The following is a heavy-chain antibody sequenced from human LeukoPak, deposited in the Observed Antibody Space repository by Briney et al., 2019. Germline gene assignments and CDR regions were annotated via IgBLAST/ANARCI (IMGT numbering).Heavy chain of an antibody. D-gene: IGHD5-12*01. CDR2: IYYNGST. J-gene: IGHJ5*02. Sequence: PSETLSITCTVSGGSISRYYWSWIRQPPGKGLEWIGNIYYNGSTNYKPSLKSRVTISVHTSKNQFSLNLRSLTAADTAVYYCARGGYSGYAFDRWGQGTRVTVSS. CDR3: ARGGYSGYAFDR. V-gene: IGHV4-59*01. CDR1: GGSISRYY.